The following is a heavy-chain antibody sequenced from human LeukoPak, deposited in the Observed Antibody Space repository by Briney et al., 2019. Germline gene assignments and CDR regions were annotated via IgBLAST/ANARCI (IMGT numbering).Heavy chain of an antibody. CDR2: IYYSGST. D-gene: IGHD6-19*01. CDR3: ARATSYTGHLGW. CDR1: GVSITNYY. V-gene: IGHV4-59*08. J-gene: IGHJ4*02. Sequence: PSETLSLTCTVSGVSITNYYWSWLRQPPGKGLEWNGYIYYSGSTNYNPSLKSRVTISVDTSKNQFSLSLSSVTAADTAVYYCARATSYTGHLGWWGQGTLVTVSS.